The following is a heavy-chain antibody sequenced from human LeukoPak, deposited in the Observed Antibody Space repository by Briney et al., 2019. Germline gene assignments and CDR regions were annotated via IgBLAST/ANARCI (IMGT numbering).Heavy chain of an antibody. J-gene: IGHJ4*02. D-gene: IGHD2-15*01. V-gene: IGHV4-30-2*01. CDR3: AREVAATRSLDY. CDR1: GGSISSGGYS. Sequence: SETLSPTCAVSGGSISSGGYSWSWVRQPPGKGLEWIGYNYHSGSTYYNPSLKSRVTISVDRSKNQFSLKLSSVTAADTAVYCCAREVAATRSLDYWGQGTLVTVSS. CDR2: NYHSGST.